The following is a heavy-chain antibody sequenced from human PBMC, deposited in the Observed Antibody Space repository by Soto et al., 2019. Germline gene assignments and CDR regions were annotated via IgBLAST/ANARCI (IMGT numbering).Heavy chain of an antibody. CDR1: GVTFSSYA. CDR2: IRGSGGST. CDR3: ASPPGVLFS. J-gene: IGHJ5*02. V-gene: IGHV3-23*01. D-gene: IGHD3-10*01. Sequence: EVQLLESGGGLVQPGGSLRLSCAASGVTFSSYARSWVRQAPGKGLEWVSAIRGSGGSTYYADSVKGRFTISRDNSKNTLDLQMNSLRAEDTAVYYCASPPGVLFSWGQGTLVTVSS.